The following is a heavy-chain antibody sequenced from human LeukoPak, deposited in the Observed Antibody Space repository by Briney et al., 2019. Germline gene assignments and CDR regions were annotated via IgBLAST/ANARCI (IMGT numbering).Heavy chain of an antibody. V-gene: IGHV1-24*01. Sequence: ASVKVSCKVSGYTLTELSLHWVRQAPGKGLEWMGGFDPEDGETIYAQKFQGRDTMTEDTSTDTAYMELSSLRSEDTAVYYCATPSSGYDFLYYFDYWGQGTLVTVSS. CDR1: GYTLTELS. CDR3: ATPSSGYDFLYYFDY. J-gene: IGHJ4*02. D-gene: IGHD5-12*01. CDR2: FDPEDGET.